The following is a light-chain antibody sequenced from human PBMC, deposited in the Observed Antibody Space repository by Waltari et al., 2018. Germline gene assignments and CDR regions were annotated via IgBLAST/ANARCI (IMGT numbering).Light chain of an antibody. CDR2: WAS. Sequence: DFVMTQSPDSLAVSLGERATINCKSSQSVLYSSNNKNYLAWSQQEPGQPPKLLIHWASTRESGVPDRFSGSGSGTDFTLTISSLQAEDVAVYYCQQYYSTPLTFGGGTKVEIK. CDR3: QQYYSTPLT. CDR1: QSVLYSSNNKNY. V-gene: IGKV4-1*01. J-gene: IGKJ4*01.